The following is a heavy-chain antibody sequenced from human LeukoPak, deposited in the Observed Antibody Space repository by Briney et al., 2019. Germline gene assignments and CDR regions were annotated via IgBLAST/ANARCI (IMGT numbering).Heavy chain of an antibody. CDR2: ISSSSDTI. Sequence: PGGSLRLSCAASGFTFSSYGMNWVRQAPGKGLEWISYISSSSDTIYYADSMKGRFTISRDNAKNSLYLQMNSLRAEDTAVYYCAGTVELLPDYWGQGTLVTVSS. CDR1: GFTFSSYG. CDR3: AGTVELLPDY. J-gene: IGHJ4*02. V-gene: IGHV3-48*04. D-gene: IGHD1-26*01.